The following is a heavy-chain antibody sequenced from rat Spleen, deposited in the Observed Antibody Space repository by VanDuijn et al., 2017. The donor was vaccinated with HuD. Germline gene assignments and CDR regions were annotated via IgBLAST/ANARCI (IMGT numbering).Heavy chain of an antibody. CDR2: ISYDGSKT. D-gene: IGHD1-2*01. Sequence: EVQLVESDGGLVQPGRSLKLSCAASGFTFSDFYMAWVRQAPTKGLEWVATISYDGSKTYYPDSVKGRFTVSRDIAENTLYLQMTSLRSEDTATYYCARRGTAIPYNWFDYWGQGILVTVSS. J-gene: IGHJ3*01. V-gene: IGHV5-29*01. CDR1: GFTFSDFY. CDR3: ARRGTAIPYNWFDY.